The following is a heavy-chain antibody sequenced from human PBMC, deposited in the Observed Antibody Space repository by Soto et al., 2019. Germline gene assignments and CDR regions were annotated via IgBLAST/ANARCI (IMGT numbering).Heavy chain of an antibody. CDR2: MYYSGST. Sequence: PSETLSLTCTVSGGSISTSSYFWGWIRQPPGKGLEWIGSMYYSGSTYYNPSLESRVTISVHTSKNQFSLRVASVTAADTAVYYCARRNYYDESGYFSRPFDYWGQRTLVTVS. V-gene: IGHV4-39*01. CDR3: ARRNYYDESGYFSRPFDY. D-gene: IGHD3-22*01. CDR1: GGSISTSSYF. J-gene: IGHJ4*02.